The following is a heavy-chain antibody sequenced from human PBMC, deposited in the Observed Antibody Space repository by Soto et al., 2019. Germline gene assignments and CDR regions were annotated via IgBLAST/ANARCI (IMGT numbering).Heavy chain of an antibody. J-gene: IGHJ4*02. V-gene: IGHV4-30-4*01. Sequence: SETLSLTCTVSGGSINSGDYYWSWIRQPPGKGLEWIGYINYSGTTYYKPSLKSRVTISVDTSKNQFSLTLTSVTAADTAVYYCARATESHYFDYWGRGILVTVSS. CDR2: INYSGTT. CDR1: GGSINSGDYY. CDR3: ARATESHYFDY.